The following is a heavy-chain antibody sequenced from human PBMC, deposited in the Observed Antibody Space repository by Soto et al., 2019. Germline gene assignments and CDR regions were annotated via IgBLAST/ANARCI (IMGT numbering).Heavy chain of an antibody. CDR1: GDSIKSSSHY. CDR3: ARRTVQTDAPFDT. D-gene: IGHD2-2*01. V-gene: IGHV4-39*01. CDR2: IYYSGND. J-gene: IGHJ4*02. Sequence: QLHLQESGPGLVKASETLSLTCTVSGDSIKSSSHYWGWIRQPPGETLEWIGNIYYSGNDYYNPSLRSRVTISVDTSKSQFSLRLKSVTVADTAVYFWARRTVQTDAPFDTWGQGTLVTVS.